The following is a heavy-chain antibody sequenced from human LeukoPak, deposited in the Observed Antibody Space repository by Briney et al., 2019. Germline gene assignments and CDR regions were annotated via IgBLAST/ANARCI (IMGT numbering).Heavy chain of an antibody. CDR2: ISGSGGST. Sequence: GGSLRLSCATSGFTFSSYAMSWVRQVPGKGLEWVSGISGSGGSTYYADSVKGRFTISRDNSKNTLFLQMNSLRADDTAVYYCAKRLPSIAPAGTAVWFDPWGQGTLVTVSS. V-gene: IGHV3-23*01. CDR3: AKRLPSIAPAGTAVWFDP. J-gene: IGHJ5*02. D-gene: IGHD6-13*01. CDR1: GFTFSSYA.